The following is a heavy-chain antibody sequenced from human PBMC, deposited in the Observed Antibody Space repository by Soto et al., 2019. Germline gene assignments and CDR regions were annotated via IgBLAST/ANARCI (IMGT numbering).Heavy chain of an antibody. Sequence: QVQLVQSGAEVKEPGSAVKVSCKAPADSFSSYGISWVRQAPGQGLEWMGGITPIFGTTNYAEKFQGRGTITADESTNTAYMELGSLRSEDAGLYYCARVFPDGWVEPGVVRGYLDTWGRGTLVTVSS. J-gene: IGHJ4*01. CDR3: ARVFPDGWVEPGVVRGYLDT. V-gene: IGHV1-69*01. D-gene: IGHD3-3*01. CDR1: ADSFSSYG. CDR2: ITPIFGTT.